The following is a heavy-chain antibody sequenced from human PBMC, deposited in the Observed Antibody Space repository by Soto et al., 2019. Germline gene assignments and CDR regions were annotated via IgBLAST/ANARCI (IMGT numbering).Heavy chain of an antibody. CDR2: ISAFNGNT. CDR3: ARDRGVAPPVAGNTHYYYYMDV. V-gene: IGHV1-18*01. Sequence: QDQLVQSGAEVKKPGASVTVSCKASGYSFTNYGVTWVRQASGQGLEWMGWISAFNGNTHYAQNLQGRVTMTTDASTSTAYMELRSLSSDDTAVYYCARDRGVAPPVAGNTHYYYYMDVWGKGTTVTVSS. J-gene: IGHJ6*03. D-gene: IGHD6-19*01. CDR1: GYSFTNYG.